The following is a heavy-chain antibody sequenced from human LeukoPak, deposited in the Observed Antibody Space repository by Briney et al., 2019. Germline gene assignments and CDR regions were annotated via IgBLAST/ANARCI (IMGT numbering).Heavy chain of an antibody. Sequence: GGSLRLSCAASGFTFSSYVMSWVRQAPGKGLEWVAAISGSGGSTFYADSVKGRFAISRDNSKNTLYLQMNSLRAEDTAVYYCAKFPSILWGAYYFPYWGQGTLVTVSS. V-gene: IGHV3-23*01. D-gene: IGHD3-9*01. CDR1: GFTFSSYV. CDR3: AKFPSILWGAYYFPY. CDR2: ISGSGGST. J-gene: IGHJ4*02.